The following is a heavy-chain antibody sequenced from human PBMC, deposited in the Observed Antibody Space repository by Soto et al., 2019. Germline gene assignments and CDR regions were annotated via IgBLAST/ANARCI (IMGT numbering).Heavy chain of an antibody. CDR1: GYTFTTYH. V-gene: IGHV1-18*01. D-gene: IGHD3-10*01. Sequence: QVQLVQSEGEVKRPGASVKVSCKAFGYTFTTYHINWVRQAPGQGLEWMGSINADNGDTNYAQTVQGRVAMITDKLTTTAYMELRSLRSDDTAVYYCASSIGSWYGGWGQGTPVSV. CDR3: ASSIGSWYGG. J-gene: IGHJ4*02. CDR2: INADNGDT.